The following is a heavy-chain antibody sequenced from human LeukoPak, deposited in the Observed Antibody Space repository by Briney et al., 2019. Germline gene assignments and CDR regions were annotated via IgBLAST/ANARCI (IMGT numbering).Heavy chain of an antibody. Sequence: SETLSLTCAVSGYSISSGYYWGWIRQPPEKGLEWIGSVYHSGSTYYNPSLKSRVTISVDTSKNQFSLKLNSVTAADTAVYYCARVGAGQQLDYWGQGTLVTVSS. CDR1: GYSISSGYY. CDR2: VYHSGST. J-gene: IGHJ4*02. V-gene: IGHV4-38-2*01. D-gene: IGHD6-13*01. CDR3: ARVGAGQQLDY.